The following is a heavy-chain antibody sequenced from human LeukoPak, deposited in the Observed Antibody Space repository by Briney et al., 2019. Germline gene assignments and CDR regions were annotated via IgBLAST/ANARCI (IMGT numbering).Heavy chain of an antibody. D-gene: IGHD3-3*01. V-gene: IGHV3-7*01. J-gene: IGHJ6*03. CDR3: ARDNGVVHGVYYMDV. CDR1: GFTFSNNW. Sequence: GGSLRFSSAASGFTFSNNWMAWVRPAPGKGLEWVADIKQDGSEKLYVNSVRGRFTISRDNAKMSLFLQMNSLRAEDTAVYYCARDNGVVHGVYYMDVWGKGTTVTVS. CDR2: IKQDGSEK.